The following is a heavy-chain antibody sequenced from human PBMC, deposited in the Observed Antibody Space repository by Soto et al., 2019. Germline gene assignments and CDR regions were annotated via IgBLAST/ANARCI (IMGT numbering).Heavy chain of an antibody. CDR1: GFTVSSKY. V-gene: IGHV3-66*01. J-gene: IGHJ6*04. CDR3: ARDDVLCDGGRCYGIPLDV. D-gene: IGHD2-15*01. CDR2: IQSGGTT. Sequence: ESGGGLVQPGGSLRLSCAASGFTVSSKYMTWVRQAPGKGLEWVSLIQSGGTTYYADSVKGRFTISRDTSENTLHLQMDSLRVEDTAVYYCARDDVLCDGGRCYGIPLDVWAKGPRSPSPQ.